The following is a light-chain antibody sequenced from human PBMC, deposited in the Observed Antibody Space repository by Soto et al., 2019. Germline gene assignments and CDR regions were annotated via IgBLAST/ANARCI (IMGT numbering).Light chain of an antibody. CDR3: QQYGSSPWT. CDR2: GAS. Sequence: EIVLTQSPGTLSLSPGERATLSCRASQSVSSSNLAWYQQKPGQAPRLLIYGASSRATGIPDRFSGSGSGTDFTLTISRLEPEDFAVYYCQQYGSSPWTFGQRTKVEIK. CDR1: QSVSSSN. V-gene: IGKV3-20*01. J-gene: IGKJ1*01.